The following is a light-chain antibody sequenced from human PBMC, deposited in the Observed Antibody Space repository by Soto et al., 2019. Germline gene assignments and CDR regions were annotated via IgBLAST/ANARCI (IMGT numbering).Light chain of an antibody. Sequence: EIVMTQSPATLTVSPGSRATISCRASQSVSSYLAWYEQNPGQAPRLHIYDASNRATGIPARLSASGSGTDFTLTIISLEPEDFAVYYCQQRSNWHPLTFGQGTKVDIK. CDR1: QSVSSY. J-gene: IGKJ1*01. CDR3: QQRSNWHPLT. V-gene: IGKV3-11*01. CDR2: DAS.